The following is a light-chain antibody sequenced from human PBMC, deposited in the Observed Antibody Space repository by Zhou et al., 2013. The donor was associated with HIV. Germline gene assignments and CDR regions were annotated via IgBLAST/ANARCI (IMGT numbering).Light chain of an antibody. CDR1: QSVSSN. CDR3: QQYGHSPLT. Sequence: IVMTQSPATLSVSPGERATLSCRASQSVSSNLAWYQQKPGQAPRLLIYDASTRATGVPVRFSGSGSGTEFTLTISSLQSEDFAVFYCQQYGHSPLTFGGGPRWRSN. V-gene: IGKV3-15*01. CDR2: DAS. J-gene: IGKJ4*01.